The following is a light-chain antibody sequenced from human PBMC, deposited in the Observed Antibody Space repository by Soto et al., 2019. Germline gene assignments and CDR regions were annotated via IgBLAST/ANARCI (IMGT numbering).Light chain of an antibody. CDR2: EVS. V-gene: IGLV2-14*01. CDR1: SSDVGGYNY. J-gene: IGLJ2*01. Sequence: QSVLTQPASVSGSPGQSITISCTGTSSDVGGYNYVSWYQQHPGNAPKLMIYEVSNRPSGVSNRFSGSKSGNTASLTISGLQAEDEADYYASSYTSSSTLVFGGGTKVTVL. CDR3: SSYTSSSTLV.